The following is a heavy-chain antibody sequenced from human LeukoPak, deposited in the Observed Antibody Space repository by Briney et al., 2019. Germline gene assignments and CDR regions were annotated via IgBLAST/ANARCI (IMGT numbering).Heavy chain of an antibody. J-gene: IGHJ3*02. D-gene: IGHD4-17*01. CDR3: ARDLNGDYPEDSFDI. Sequence: PGGSLRLSCAASGFTFSDYYMSWIRQAPGKGLEWVSYISSSGNTIYYADSVKGRFTISRDSTKNSLDLQMNSLRVEDTAVYYCARDLNGDYPEDSFDIWGQGTMVTVSS. V-gene: IGHV3-11*04. CDR2: ISSSGNTI. CDR1: GFTFSDYY.